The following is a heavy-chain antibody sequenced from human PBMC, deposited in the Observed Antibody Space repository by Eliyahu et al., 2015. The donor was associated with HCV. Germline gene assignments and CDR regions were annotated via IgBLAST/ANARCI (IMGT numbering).Heavy chain of an antibody. CDR1: GGSIRSGSFY. Sequence: QVQLQESGPGLVKPSQTLSLTCTVSGGSIRSGSFYWSWIRQPAGKGLEWIGRFYTSGTSNYNPSLKSRATISVDTSNNQVSLRLTSVTAADTAVYYCAREWRGRDLNDNGTDVFYYYYMDVWGKGTTVTVSS. J-gene: IGHJ6*03. CDR3: AREWRGRDLNDNGTDVFYYYYMDV. D-gene: IGHD4-17*01. V-gene: IGHV4-61*02. CDR2: FYTSGTS.